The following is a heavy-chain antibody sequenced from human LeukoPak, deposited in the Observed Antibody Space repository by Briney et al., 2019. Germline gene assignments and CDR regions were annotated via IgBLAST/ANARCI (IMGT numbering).Heavy chain of an antibody. CDR3: ARDLGGIAARAAFAI. CDR1: GGSISSSSYY. J-gene: IGHJ3*02. Sequence: PSETLSLTCTVSGGSISSSSYYWGWIRQPPGKGLEWIGSIYYSGSTYYNPSLKSRVTISVDTSKNQFSLKLSSVTAADTAVYYCARDLGGIAARAAFAIWGQGTMVTVSS. V-gene: IGHV4-39*07. CDR2: IYYSGST. D-gene: IGHD6-6*01.